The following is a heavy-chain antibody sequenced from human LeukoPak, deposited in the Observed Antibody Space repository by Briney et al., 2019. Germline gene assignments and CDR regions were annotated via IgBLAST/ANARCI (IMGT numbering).Heavy chain of an antibody. CDR3: ARGSSSWYHSVNDY. D-gene: IGHD6-13*01. CDR2: IKQDGSEK. J-gene: IGHJ4*02. CDR1: GFTFSRYW. Sequence: GSLRLSCSASGFTFSRYWMSWVRQAPGKGLEWVANIKQDGSEKYYVDSVKGRFTISRDNAKNSLYLQMNSLRAEDTAVYYCARGSSSWYHSVNDYWGQGTLVTVSS. V-gene: IGHV3-7*04.